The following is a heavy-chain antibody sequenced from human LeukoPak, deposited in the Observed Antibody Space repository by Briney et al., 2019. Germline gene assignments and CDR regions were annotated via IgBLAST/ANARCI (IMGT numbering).Heavy chain of an antibody. D-gene: IGHD6-13*01. J-gene: IGHJ4*02. CDR1: GFTFSSYS. V-gene: IGHV3-21*01. CDR3: ARVESSSSPN. CDR2: ISSSSSYI. Sequence: GGALRLSCAASGFTFSSYSMNWVRQAPGKGLEGVSSISSSSSYIYYADSVKGRFTISRDNAKNSLYLQMNSLTAEDTAVYYCARVESSSSPNWGQGTLVTVSS.